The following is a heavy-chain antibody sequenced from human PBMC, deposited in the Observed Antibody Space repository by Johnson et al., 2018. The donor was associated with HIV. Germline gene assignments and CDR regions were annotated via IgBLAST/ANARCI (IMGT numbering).Heavy chain of an antibody. CDR3: ARLSKGGFDAFDI. V-gene: IGHV3-66*01. J-gene: IGHJ3*02. D-gene: IGHD5/OR15-5a*01. CDR2: IYSGGST. Sequence: VQLVESGGGVVQPGGSLRLSCVGSGFTFSTYAMHWVRQAPGKGLEWVSVIYSGGSTYYADSVKGRFTISRDNSKNTLHLQMNSLRGEDTAVYYCARLSKGGFDAFDIWGQGTMVTVSS. CDR1: GFTFSTYA.